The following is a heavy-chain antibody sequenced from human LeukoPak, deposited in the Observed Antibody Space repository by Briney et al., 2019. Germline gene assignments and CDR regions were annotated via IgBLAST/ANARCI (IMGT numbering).Heavy chain of an antibody. CDR3: ARDGGKYSGYNYYVVDYFDY. J-gene: IGHJ4*02. V-gene: IGHV3-20*04. Sequence: GGSLRLSCAASGFTFDDYAMSWVRQVPGKGLEWVSGINWNGISTGYADSVKGRFTISRDNAKNYLYLQMNSLRAEDTALYYCARDGGKYSGYNYYVVDYFDYWGQGTLVTVSS. CDR1: GFTFDDYA. D-gene: IGHD5-12*01. CDR2: INWNGIST.